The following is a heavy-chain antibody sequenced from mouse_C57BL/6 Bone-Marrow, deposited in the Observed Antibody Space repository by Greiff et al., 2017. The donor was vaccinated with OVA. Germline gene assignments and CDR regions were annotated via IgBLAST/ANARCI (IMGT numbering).Heavy chain of an antibody. CDR1: GFTFSSYA. V-gene: IGHV5-4*01. Sequence: EVMLVESGGGLVKPGGSLKLSCAASGFTFSSYAMSWVRQTPEKRLEWVATISDGGSYTYYPDNVKGRFTISRDNAKNNLYLQMSHLKSEDTAMYYCARDSKGDAMDYWGQGTSVTVSS. CDR3: ARDSKGDAMDY. CDR2: ISDGGSYT. J-gene: IGHJ4*01.